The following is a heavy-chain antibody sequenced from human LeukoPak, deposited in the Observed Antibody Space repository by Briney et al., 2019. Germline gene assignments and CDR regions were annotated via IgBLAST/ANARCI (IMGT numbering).Heavy chain of an antibody. CDR3: ARHSSSFDVDY. V-gene: IGHV4-4*09. CDR2: IYTSGST. D-gene: IGHD6-6*01. CDR1: GGSISSYH. Sequence: SETLSLTCTVSGGSISSYHWSWLRQPPGKGLEWIGYIYTSGSTNYNPSLKSRVTISVDTSKNQFSLKLSSVTAADTAVYYCARHSSSFDVDYWGQGTLVTVSS. J-gene: IGHJ4*02.